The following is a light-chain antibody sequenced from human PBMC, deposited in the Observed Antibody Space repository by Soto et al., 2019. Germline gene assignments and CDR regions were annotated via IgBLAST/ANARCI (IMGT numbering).Light chain of an antibody. J-gene: IGKJ4*01. CDR2: DAI. Sequence: DRVMPQSPATLSVSPGERATLSCRASQSVSTNLAWNQQKPGQTPRLLIYDAIIRAPDVPARFSGSWSGTEFTLTINSLQSEDFAVYYCQQYDAWPLTFGGGTKVDNK. CDR3: QQYDAWPLT. CDR1: QSVSTN. V-gene: IGKV3-15*01.